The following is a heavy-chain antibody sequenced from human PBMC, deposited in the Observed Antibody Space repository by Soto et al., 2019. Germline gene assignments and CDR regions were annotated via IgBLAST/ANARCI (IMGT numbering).Heavy chain of an antibody. CDR3: VRERTIFGVAPGGGVDV. J-gene: IGHJ6*02. CDR2: IYHTGAT. V-gene: IGHV4-30-2*01. Sequence: SETLSLTCAVSGGSITTSDYSWSWIRQPPGRGLEWIGSIYHTGATHYIPSLKSRLTMSLDKSKNHFSLDLSSVTAADTALYYCVRERTIFGVAPGGGVDVWGQGTTVTVSS. D-gene: IGHD3-3*01. CDR1: GGSITTSDYS.